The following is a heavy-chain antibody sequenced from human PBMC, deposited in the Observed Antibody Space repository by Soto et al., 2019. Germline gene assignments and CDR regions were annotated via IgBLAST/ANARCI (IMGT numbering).Heavy chain of an antibody. CDR2: TYYRSKWYN. CDR1: GDSVSSNSAA. D-gene: IGHD3-10*01. V-gene: IGHV6-1*01. Sequence: SQTPSLTCVISGDSVSSNSAAWKWISPSPSRGLEWLGRTYYRSKWYNDYAVSVKSRITINPDTSKNQFSLQLNSVTPEDTAVYYCATGGSYYGMDVWGQGATVTVSS. CDR3: ATGGSYYGMDV. J-gene: IGHJ6*02.